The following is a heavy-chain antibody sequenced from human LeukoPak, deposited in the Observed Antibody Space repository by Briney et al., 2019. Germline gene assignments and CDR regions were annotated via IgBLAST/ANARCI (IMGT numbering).Heavy chain of an antibody. Sequence: SETLSLTCAVYGGSFSGYYWSWIRQPPGEGLEWIGEINHSGSTNYNPSLKSRVTISVDPSKNQFSLKLSSVTAEDTAVYYCARGLTRYFDWPLRWFDPWGQGTLVTVSS. CDR3: ARGLTRYFDWPLRWFDP. J-gene: IGHJ5*02. CDR2: INHSGST. D-gene: IGHD3-9*01. V-gene: IGHV4-34*01. CDR1: GGSFSGYY.